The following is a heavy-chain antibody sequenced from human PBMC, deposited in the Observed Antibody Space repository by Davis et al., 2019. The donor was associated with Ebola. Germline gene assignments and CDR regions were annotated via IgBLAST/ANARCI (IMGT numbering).Heavy chain of an antibody. CDR2: ISSSSSYI. CDR3: ARGHSSGWPHDY. V-gene: IGHV3-21*01. Sequence: PGGSLRLSCAASGFTFSSYSMNWVRQAPGKGLEWVSSISSSSSYIYYADSVKGRFTISRDNAKNSLYLQMNSLRAEDTAVYYCARGHSSGWPHDYWGQGTLVTVSS. D-gene: IGHD6-19*01. CDR1: GFTFSSYS. J-gene: IGHJ4*02.